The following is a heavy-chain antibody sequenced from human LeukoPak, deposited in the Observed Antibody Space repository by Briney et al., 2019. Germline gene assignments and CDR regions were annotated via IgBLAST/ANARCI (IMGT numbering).Heavy chain of an antibody. V-gene: IGHV3-30*02. D-gene: IGHD2-2*01. CDR1: GFTLSSYG. Sequence: PGGSLRLSCAASGFTLSSYGMHWVRQAPGKGLEWVAFIRYDGSNKYYADSVKGRFTISRDNSKNTLYLQMNSLRSEDTAVYYCARGSKDIVVVPAAEDYYYYYYMDVWGKGTTVTVSS. CDR2: IRYDGSNK. CDR3: ARGSKDIVVVPAAEDYYYYYYMDV. J-gene: IGHJ6*03.